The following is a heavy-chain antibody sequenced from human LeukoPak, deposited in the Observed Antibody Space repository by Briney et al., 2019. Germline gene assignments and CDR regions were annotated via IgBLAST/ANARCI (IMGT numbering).Heavy chain of an antibody. CDR1: GGSFSGYY. CDR3: HFARWDFDY. D-gene: IGHD1-26*01. J-gene: IGHJ4*02. CDR2: INHSGST. Sequence: NPSETLSLTCAVYGGSFSGYYWSWIRQPPGKGLEWIGEINHSGSTNYNPSLKSRVTISVDTSKNQFSLKLSSVTAADTAVYYCHFARWDFDYWGQGTLVTVSS. V-gene: IGHV4-34*01.